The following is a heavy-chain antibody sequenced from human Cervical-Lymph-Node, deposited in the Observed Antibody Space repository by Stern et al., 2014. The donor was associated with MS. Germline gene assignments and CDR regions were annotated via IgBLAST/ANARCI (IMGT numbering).Heavy chain of an antibody. CDR3: ARDLMEWESHAFDI. CDR2: IYYSGST. D-gene: IGHD1-26*01. Sequence: QVQLQESGPGLVKPSETLSLTCTVSGGSVSSGSYYWSWIRQPPGKGLEWIGYIYYSGSTNYNPSLKSRVTISVDTSKNQFSLKLSSVTAADTAVYYCARDLMEWESHAFDIWGQGTMVTVSS. CDR1: GGSVSSGSYY. V-gene: IGHV4-61*01. J-gene: IGHJ3*02.